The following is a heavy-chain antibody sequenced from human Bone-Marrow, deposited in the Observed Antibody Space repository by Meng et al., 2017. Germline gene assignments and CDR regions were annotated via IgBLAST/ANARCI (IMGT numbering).Heavy chain of an antibody. J-gene: IGHJ4*02. CDR2: IYYSGST. D-gene: IGHD6-13*01. CDR3: ARDLRDSSSWYVRDPYYFDY. V-gene: IGHV4-39*07. CDR1: GGSISSSSYY. Sequence: GSLRLSCTVSGGSISSSSYYWVWIRQPPGKGLEWIGSIYYSGSTYYNPSLKSRVTISVDTSKNQFSLKLSSVTAADTAVYYCARDLRDSSSWYVRDPYYFDYWGQGTLVTVSS.